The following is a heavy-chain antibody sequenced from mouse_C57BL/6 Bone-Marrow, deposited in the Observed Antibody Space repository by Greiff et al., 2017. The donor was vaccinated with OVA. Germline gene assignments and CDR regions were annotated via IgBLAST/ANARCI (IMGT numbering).Heavy chain of an antibody. CDR3: AIDDYYGSSYVGYFDV. CDR1: GYTFTSYW. D-gene: IGHD1-1*01. Sequence: QVQLKQPGAELVKPGASVKVSCKASGYTFTSYWMHWVKQRPGQGLEWIGRIHPSDSDTNYNQKFKGKATFTVDKSSSTAYMQLSSLTSEDSAVYYCAIDDYYGSSYVGYFDVWGTGTTVTVSS. J-gene: IGHJ1*03. CDR2: IHPSDSDT. V-gene: IGHV1-74*01.